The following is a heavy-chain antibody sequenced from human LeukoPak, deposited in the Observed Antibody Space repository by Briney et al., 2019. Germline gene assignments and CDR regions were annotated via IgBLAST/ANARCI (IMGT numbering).Heavy chain of an antibody. CDR3: ASDPWDSSGYRNY. V-gene: IGHV1-69*05. D-gene: IGHD3-22*01. Sequence: SVKVSCKASGGTFSSYAISWVRQAPGQGLEWMGGIIPIFGTANYAQKFQGRVTITTDESTSTAYMELSSLRSEDTAVYYCASDPWDSSGYRNYWGQGTLVTVSS. J-gene: IGHJ4*02. CDR1: GGTFSSYA. CDR2: IIPIFGTA.